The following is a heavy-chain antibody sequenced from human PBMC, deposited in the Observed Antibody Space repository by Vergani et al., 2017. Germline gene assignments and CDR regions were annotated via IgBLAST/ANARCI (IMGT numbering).Heavy chain of an antibody. Sequence: QVQLQESGPGLVKPSQTLSLTCTVSGGSISSGDYYWSWIRQPPGKGLEWIGYIYYSGSTYYNPSLKSRVTISVDTSKNQFSLKLSSVTAADTAVYYCARGATMIQHPTDNDAFDIWGQGTMVTVSS. CDR2: IYYSGST. J-gene: IGHJ3*02. CDR3: ARGATMIQHPTDNDAFDI. D-gene: IGHD3-22*01. CDR1: GGSISSGDYY. V-gene: IGHV4-30-4*01.